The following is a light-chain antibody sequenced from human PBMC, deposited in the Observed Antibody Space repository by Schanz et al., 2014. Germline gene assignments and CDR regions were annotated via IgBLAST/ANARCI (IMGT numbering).Light chain of an antibody. CDR1: QSVSSSY. CDR2: GAS. Sequence: EIVLTQSPGTLSLSPGERATLSCRASQSVSSSYLAWYRQKPGQAPRLLIYGASTRATGIPDRFSGSGSGTDFTLTISSLEPEDFAVYYCQQRDSWPSRRVTFGGGTKVEIK. V-gene: IGKV3-20*01. CDR3: QQRDSWPSRRVT. J-gene: IGKJ4*01.